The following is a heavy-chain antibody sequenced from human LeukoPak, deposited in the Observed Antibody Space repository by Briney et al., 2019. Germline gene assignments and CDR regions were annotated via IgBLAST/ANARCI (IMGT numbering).Heavy chain of an antibody. J-gene: IGHJ4*02. V-gene: IGHV4-59*01. CDR1: GGSISSYY. CDR3: ARERYYYFDY. Sequence: SETLSLTCTVSGGSISSYYWSWIRQPPGKGLEWIGYIYYSGSTNYNPSLKSRVTISVDTSKNQFSLKLSPVTAADTAVYYCARERYYYFDYWGQGTLVTVSS. D-gene: IGHD1-14*01. CDR2: IYYSGST.